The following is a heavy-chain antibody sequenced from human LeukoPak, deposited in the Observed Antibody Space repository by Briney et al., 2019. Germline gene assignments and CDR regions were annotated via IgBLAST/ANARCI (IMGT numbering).Heavy chain of an antibody. J-gene: IGHJ6*02. CDR1: GGSISSGGYY. Sequence: SETLSLTCTVSGGSISSGGYYWSWIRQPPGKGLEWIGYIYHSGSTYYNPSLKSRVTISVDRSKNQFSLKLSSVTAADTAVYYCARGQSHGMDVWGQGTTVTVSS. D-gene: IGHD6-19*01. CDR2: IYHSGST. CDR3: ARGQSHGMDV. V-gene: IGHV4-30-2*01.